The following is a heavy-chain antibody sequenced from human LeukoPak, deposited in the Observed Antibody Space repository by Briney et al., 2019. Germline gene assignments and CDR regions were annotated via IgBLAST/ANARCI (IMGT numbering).Heavy chain of an antibody. Sequence: PGGSLILSCAASGFTFSNAWMRWVRQAPGKGLEWVGRIKSKTDGGTTDYAAPVKGRFTISRDDSKNTLYLQMNSLKTEDTAVYYCARDSLRAALHYMDVWGKGATVTVSS. V-gene: IGHV3-15*05. D-gene: IGHD4-11*01. J-gene: IGHJ6*03. CDR2: IKSKTDGGTT. CDR3: ARDSLRAALHYMDV. CDR1: GFTFSNAW.